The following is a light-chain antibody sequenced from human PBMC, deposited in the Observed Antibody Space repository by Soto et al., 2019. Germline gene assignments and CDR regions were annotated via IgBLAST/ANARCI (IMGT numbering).Light chain of an antibody. CDR3: QQYKDWPRT. J-gene: IGKJ1*01. CDR1: QSVSSS. V-gene: IGKV3-15*01. CDR2: GAS. Sequence: EIVMTQSPATLSVSPGERATLSCRASQSVSSSLAWYQQKPGQAPRLLIYGASTRATGIPARFSGSGSGTELTLTISSQQSEDFAVDFCQQYKDWPRTVGQGTGVEIK.